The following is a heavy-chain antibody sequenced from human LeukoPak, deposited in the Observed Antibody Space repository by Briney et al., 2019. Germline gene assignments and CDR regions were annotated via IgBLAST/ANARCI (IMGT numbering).Heavy chain of an antibody. J-gene: IGHJ4*02. D-gene: IGHD3-22*01. CDR1: GFTFSSYG. CDR3: ARPKYYDSSGYYSY. CDR2: ISYDGSNK. V-gene: IGHV3-30*03. Sequence: GGSLRLSCAASGFTFSSYGMHWVRQAPGKGLEWVAVISYDGSNKYYADSVKGRFTISRDNSKNTLYLQMNSLRAEDTAVYYCARPKYYDSSGYYSYWGQGTLVTVSS.